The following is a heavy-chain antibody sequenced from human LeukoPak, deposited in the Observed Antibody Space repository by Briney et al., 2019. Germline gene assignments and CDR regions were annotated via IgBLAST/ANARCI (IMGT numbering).Heavy chain of an antibody. CDR2: INRSGNS. Sequence: PSETLSLPLAVLGVPISEYYWTLVRQSPGKGPEWIGKINRSGNSNYTPSLKGRVTISIDTSKNQFSLRLNSVTAADTAVYYCARPKNFRGYADMDVWGKGTSVTVSS. CDR1: GVPISEYY. J-gene: IGHJ6*03. V-gene: IGHV4-34*01. D-gene: IGHD5-12*01. CDR3: ARPKNFRGYADMDV.